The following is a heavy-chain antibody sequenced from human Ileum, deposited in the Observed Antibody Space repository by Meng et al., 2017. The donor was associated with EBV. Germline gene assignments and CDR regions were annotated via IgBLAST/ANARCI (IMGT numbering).Heavy chain of an antibody. Sequence: TLKESVHTLAKPTPTLPLPGTFSGFSLSTNGVGVGWIRQPPGKALEWLSLIYWDDDKRYRPSLQNRLTITKDTSKNQVVFTVTNMDPVDTAKYYCVHRWGGNGWGPFDYWGQGTLVTVSS. CDR3: VHRWGGNGWGPFDY. D-gene: IGHD6-19*01. J-gene: IGHJ4*02. V-gene: IGHV2-5*02. CDR2: IYWDDDK. CDR1: GFSLSTNGVG.